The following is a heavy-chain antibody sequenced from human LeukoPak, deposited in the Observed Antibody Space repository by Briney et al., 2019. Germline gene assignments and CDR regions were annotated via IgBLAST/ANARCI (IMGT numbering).Heavy chain of an antibody. D-gene: IGHD2-15*01. CDR3: AKSSSDPVYYFDY. CDR1: GFTFSTYA. Sequence: GGSLRLSCAASGFTFSTYAVNWVRQAPGKGLEWVSAITGSGGATYYADSVKGRFTISRDNSKNTLYLQMNSLRAEDTAVYYCAKSSSDPVYYFDYWGQGTLVTVSS. CDR2: ITGSGGAT. J-gene: IGHJ4*02. V-gene: IGHV3-23*01.